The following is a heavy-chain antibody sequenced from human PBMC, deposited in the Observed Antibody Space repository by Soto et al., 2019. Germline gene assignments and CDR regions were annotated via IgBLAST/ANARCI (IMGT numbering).Heavy chain of an antibody. J-gene: IGHJ3*02. CDR1: GYTFTSYA. D-gene: IGHD1-20*01. CDR2: INAGNGNT. CDR3: ARAITGDAFDI. V-gene: IGHV1-3*01. Sequence: ASVKVSCKASGYTFTSYAMHWVRQAPGQRLEWMGWINAGNGNTKYSQKFQGRVTITRDTSTNTAYMELCSLRSEDTAVYYCARAITGDAFDIWGQGTMVTVSS.